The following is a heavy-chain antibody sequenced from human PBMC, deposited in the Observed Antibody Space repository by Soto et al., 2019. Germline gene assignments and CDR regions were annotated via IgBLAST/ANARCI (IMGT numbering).Heavy chain of an antibody. V-gene: IGHV2-5*02. J-gene: IGHJ6*02. CDR3: AHSVLSIGQQLVPSYYYYGMDV. CDR1: GFSLSTSGVG. Sequence: QITLKESGPTLVKPTQTLTLTCTFSGFSLSTSGVGVGWIRQPPGKALEWLALIYWDDDKRYSPSLKSRLTITKDTAKNQVVLTMTNMDPVDTATYYCAHSVLSIGQQLVPSYYYYGMDVWGQGTTVTVSS. D-gene: IGHD6-13*01. CDR2: IYWDDDK.